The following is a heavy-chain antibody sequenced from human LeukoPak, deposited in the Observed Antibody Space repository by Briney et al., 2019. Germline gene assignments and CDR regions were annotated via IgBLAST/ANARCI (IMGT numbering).Heavy chain of an antibody. Sequence: SETLSLTWTVSGDSISTNYSYWGWIRQPPGKGLEWIGRIHYSGITYYNPSLKSLVTLSVDTSKNQFSLKVTSVTATDTAAYYCARHQGQWLILYYFDYWGQGSVVTVSS. CDR1: GDSISTNYSY. J-gene: IGHJ4*02. V-gene: IGHV4-39*01. D-gene: IGHD6-19*01. CDR2: IHYSGIT. CDR3: ARHQGQWLILYYFDY.